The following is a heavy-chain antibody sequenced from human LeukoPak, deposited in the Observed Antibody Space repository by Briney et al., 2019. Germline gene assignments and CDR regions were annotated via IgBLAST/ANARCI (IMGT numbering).Heavy chain of an antibody. D-gene: IGHD1-14*01. CDR3: ARDVAQRTTHFDY. V-gene: IGHV1-46*01. CDR2: INPSGGST. Sequence: ASVKVSCKASGGTFSSYAISWVRQAPGQGLEWMGIINPSGGSTSYAQKFQGRVTMTRDTSTSTVYMELSSLRSEDTAVYYCARDVAQRTTHFDYWGQGTLVTVSS. J-gene: IGHJ4*02. CDR1: GGTFSSYA.